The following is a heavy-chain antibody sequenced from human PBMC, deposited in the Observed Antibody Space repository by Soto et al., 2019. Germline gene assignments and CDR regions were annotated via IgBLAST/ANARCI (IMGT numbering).Heavy chain of an antibody. CDR2: INSDGSST. V-gene: IGHV3-74*01. J-gene: IGHJ5*02. Sequence: EVQLVESGGGLVQPGGSLRLSCAASGFTFSSYWMHWVRQAPGKGLVWVSRINSDGSSTSYADSVKGRFTISRDNAKNTLYLQMNSLRAEDTAVYYCARGRGITMVRGVIGWFDPWGQGTLVTVSS. CDR3: ARGRGITMVRGVIGWFDP. D-gene: IGHD3-10*01. CDR1: GFTFSSYW.